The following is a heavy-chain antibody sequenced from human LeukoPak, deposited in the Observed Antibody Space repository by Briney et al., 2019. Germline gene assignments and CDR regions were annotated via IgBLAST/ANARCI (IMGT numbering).Heavy chain of an antibody. V-gene: IGHV3-7*01. CDR3: ARDLYRIVVVPHYFDY. J-gene: IGHJ4*02. D-gene: IGHD3-22*01. Sequence: GGSLRLSRAASGFTFSSYWMSWVRQAPGKGLEWVANIKKDGSEKYYVDSVKGRFTISRDNAKNSLYLQMNSLRAEDTAVYYCARDLYRIVVVPHYFDYWGQGTLVTVSS. CDR2: IKKDGSEK. CDR1: GFTFSSYW.